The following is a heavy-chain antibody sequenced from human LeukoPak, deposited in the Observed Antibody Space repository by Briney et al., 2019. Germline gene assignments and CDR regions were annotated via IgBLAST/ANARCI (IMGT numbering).Heavy chain of an antibody. J-gene: IGHJ4*02. D-gene: IGHD3/OR15-3a*01. Sequence: GASVKASCKASGYTFTGYYMHWVRQAPGQGLEWMGWINPNSGGTNYAQKFQGRVTMTRDTSISTAYMELSRLRSDDTAVYYCARVPPGLSYFDYWGQGTLVTVSS. CDR3: ARVPPGLSYFDY. CDR1: GYTFTGYY. CDR2: INPNSGGT. V-gene: IGHV1-2*02.